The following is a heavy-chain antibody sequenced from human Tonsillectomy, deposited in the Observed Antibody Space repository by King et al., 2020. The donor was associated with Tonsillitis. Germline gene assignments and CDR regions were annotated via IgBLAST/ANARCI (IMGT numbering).Heavy chain of an antibody. V-gene: IGHV3-30*18. CDR2: ISSDGSNK. J-gene: IGHJ6*03. CDR3: AKDFGSGSYYYYYMDV. D-gene: IGHD3-3*01. CDR1: GFTFSNYA. Sequence: VQLVESGGGVVQPGRSLRLSCAASGFTFSNYALHWVRQAPGKGLEWVAVISSDGSNKYYGDSVKGRFTISRDNSNNTPYLQMNSLRVEDTAVFYCAKDFGSGSYYYYYMDVWGKGTTVTVSS.